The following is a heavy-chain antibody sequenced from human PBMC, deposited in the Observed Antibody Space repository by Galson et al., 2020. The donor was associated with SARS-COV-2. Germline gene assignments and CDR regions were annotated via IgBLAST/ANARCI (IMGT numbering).Heavy chain of an antibody. V-gene: IGHV3-48*03. Sequence: GGSLRLSCAASGFTFSSYEMNWVRQAPGKGLEWVSYISSSGSTIYYADSVKGRFTISRDNAKNSLYLQMNSLRAEDTAVYYCARDSRGYSYGLGEAPYYYYGMDVWGQGTTVTVSS. D-gene: IGHD5-18*01. CDR3: ARDSRGYSYGLGEAPYYYYGMDV. CDR2: ISSSGSTI. J-gene: IGHJ6*02. CDR1: GFTFSSYE.